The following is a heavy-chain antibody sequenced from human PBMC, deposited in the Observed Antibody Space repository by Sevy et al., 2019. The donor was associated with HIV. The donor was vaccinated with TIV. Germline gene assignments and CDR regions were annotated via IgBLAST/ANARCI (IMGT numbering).Heavy chain of an antibody. Sequence: ASVKVSCKASGYTFTGYYMHWVRQAPGQGVEWMGRINPNSGGTNYAQKFQGRVTMTRDTSISTAYIELSRLRSDDTAVYDCARDQVLRWFREPQGERWFDPSGQGTLVTVSS. CDR3: ARDQVLRWFREPQGERWFDP. CDR2: INPNSGGT. V-gene: IGHV1-2*06. D-gene: IGHD3-10*01. J-gene: IGHJ5*02. CDR1: GYTFTGYY.